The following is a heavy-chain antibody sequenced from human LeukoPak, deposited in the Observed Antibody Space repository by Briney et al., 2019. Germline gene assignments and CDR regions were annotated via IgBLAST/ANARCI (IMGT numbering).Heavy chain of an antibody. CDR1: GYTFTNYG. D-gene: IGHD5-18*01. J-gene: IGHJ4*02. CDR3: ARADTAMVTDY. CDR2: ISTYNGNT. Sequence: GASVKVSCKASGYTFTNYGISWVRQAPGQGLEWMGWISTYNGNTNYAQKLQGRVTMTTDTSTSTAYMELRSLRSDDTAVYYCARADTAMVTDYWGQGTLVTVSS. V-gene: IGHV1-18*01.